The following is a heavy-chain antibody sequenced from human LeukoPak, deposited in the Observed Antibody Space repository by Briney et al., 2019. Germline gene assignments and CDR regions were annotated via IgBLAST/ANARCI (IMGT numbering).Heavy chain of an antibody. V-gene: IGHV3-11*04. CDR1: GFTFSNHY. J-gene: IGHJ4*02. CDR3: ARGRRMVRGVTLDY. Sequence: GGSLRLSCAASGFTFSNHYMSWIRQAPGKGLVWVSYISSRSSNKYYADSVKGRFTISRDNAKNSLYLQMDSLRVEDTAVYYCARGRRMVRGVTLDYWGQGTLVTVSS. D-gene: IGHD3-10*01. CDR2: ISSRSSNK.